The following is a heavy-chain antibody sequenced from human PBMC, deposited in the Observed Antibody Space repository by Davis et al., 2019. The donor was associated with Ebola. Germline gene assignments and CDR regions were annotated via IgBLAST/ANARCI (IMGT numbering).Heavy chain of an antibody. J-gene: IGHJ6*02. CDR2: IHYLGNT. V-gene: IGHV4-61*08. D-gene: IGHD4-17*01. Sequence: MPSETLSLTCPLSGGSVSSGGYSWSWIRQPPGKGLEWIGHIHYLGNTNYNPTLKSRITMSGDTSKNQVSLKLSSVTAADTAVYYFAKGNYGEYIVLYYYNMDVWGQGTTVTVSS. CDR3: AKGNYGEYIVLYYYNMDV. CDR1: GGSVSSGGYS.